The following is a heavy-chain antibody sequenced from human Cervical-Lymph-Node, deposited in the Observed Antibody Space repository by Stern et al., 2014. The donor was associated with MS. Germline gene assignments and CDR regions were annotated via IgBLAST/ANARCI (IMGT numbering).Heavy chain of an antibody. CDR3: TKERHPYGRHYTDTDC. D-gene: IGHD3-10*01. CDR2: LSYDGSAI. V-gene: IGHV3-30*18. J-gene: IGHJ4*02. CDR1: GFTFSSYG. Sequence: QVQLMQSGGGVVQPGRSLRLSCAASGFTFSSYGMQWVRQAPGKGLEWLAVLSYDGSAIYYADSVRGRFTISRDDSKNTVFLQMNSLRPEDTAVYYCTKERHPYGRHYTDTDCWGQGTLVTVSS.